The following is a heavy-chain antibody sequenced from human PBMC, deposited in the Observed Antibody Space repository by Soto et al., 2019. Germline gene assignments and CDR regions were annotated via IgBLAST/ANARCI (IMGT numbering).Heavy chain of an antibody. CDR3: ARLGTSLATFDI. J-gene: IGHJ3*02. D-gene: IGHD6-13*01. CDR1: GYSFTTYW. V-gene: IGHV5-10-1*01. Sequence: GESLKISCKGSGYSFTTYWINWVRQMPGKGLEWMGKIDPTDSESNYSPSFEGHVTISADKSITTAYLQWSILKASDTAMYYCARLGTSLATFDIWGQGTMVTVSS. CDR2: IDPTDSES.